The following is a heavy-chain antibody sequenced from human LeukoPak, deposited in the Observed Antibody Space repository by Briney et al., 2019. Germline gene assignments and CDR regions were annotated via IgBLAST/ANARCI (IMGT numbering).Heavy chain of an antibody. V-gene: IGHV4-39*01. CDR3: ARQKGGVAGLKYSFDS. CDR2: ISYTGTT. J-gene: IGHJ4*02. Sequence: SETLSLTCTVAGGSISSSTYYWGWIRQPPGKGLEWVGSISYTGTTYYKPSLKSRVTISVDTSKNQFSLNLRSVTAADTAVYYCARQKGGVAGLKYSFDSWGPGTLVTVSS. CDR1: GGSISSSTYY. D-gene: IGHD6-19*01.